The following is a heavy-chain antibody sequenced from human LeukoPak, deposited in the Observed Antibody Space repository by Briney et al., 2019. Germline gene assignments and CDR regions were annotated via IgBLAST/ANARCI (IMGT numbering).Heavy chain of an antibody. V-gene: IGHV3-30*03. J-gene: IGHJ2*01. CDR1: GFTFSLYG. Sequence: GGSLRLSCAVSGFTFSLYGMRWVRQAPGKGLEWVAVVSYDGSNKFHADSVKGRFTISRDGSKNTLYLQMNSLGVEDTAVYYCARGGLHVMVIDWYFDLWGRGTLVTVSS. D-gene: IGHD3-22*01. CDR2: VSYDGSNK. CDR3: ARGGLHVMVIDWYFDL.